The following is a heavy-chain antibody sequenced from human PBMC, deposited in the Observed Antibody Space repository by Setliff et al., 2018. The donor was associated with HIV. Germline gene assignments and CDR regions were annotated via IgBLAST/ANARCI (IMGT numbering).Heavy chain of an antibody. J-gene: IGHJ4*02. CDR2: ISGSGGST. Sequence: GGSLRLSCAASGLIFSTYAMSWVRQAPGKRLEWVAAISGSGGSTYYADSVKGRFTISRDNSKNTLYLQMNSLRAADTAVYYCAKEGRATTVVTPFDFWGQGTLVTVSS. V-gene: IGHV3-23*01. CDR3: AKEGRATTVVTPFDF. D-gene: IGHD4-17*01. CDR1: GLIFSTYA.